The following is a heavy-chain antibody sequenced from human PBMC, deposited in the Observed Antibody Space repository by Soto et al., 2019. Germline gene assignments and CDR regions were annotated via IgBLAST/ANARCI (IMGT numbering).Heavy chain of an antibody. Sequence: GGSLRLSCAASGFTFSSYGMHWVRQAPGKGLEWVAVIWCDGSNKYYADSVKGRFTIPRDNSKNTLYLQMNSLRAEDTAVYYCARVLVPAAWGGMDVWGQGTTVTVSS. CDR1: GFTFSSYG. CDR2: IWCDGSNK. D-gene: IGHD2-2*01. J-gene: IGHJ6*02. CDR3: ARVLVPAAWGGMDV. V-gene: IGHV3-33*01.